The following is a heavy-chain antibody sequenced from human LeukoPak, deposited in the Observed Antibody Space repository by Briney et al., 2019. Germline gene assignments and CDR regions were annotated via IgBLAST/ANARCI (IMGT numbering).Heavy chain of an antibody. V-gene: IGHV3-64D*06. J-gene: IGHJ4*02. D-gene: IGHD3-16*01. CDR1: GIVFSNYT. CDR2: ISGSGNGFSI. CDR3: VKDFGRVRGTPDS. Sequence: GSLKLFCSASGIVFSNYTLYWGPQTSGKGPEYFFTISGSGNGFSIYYADSVKGRFTISRDDSKSILYLQMNGLRSEDTAVYYCVKDFGRVRGTPDSWGQGTLVTVSS.